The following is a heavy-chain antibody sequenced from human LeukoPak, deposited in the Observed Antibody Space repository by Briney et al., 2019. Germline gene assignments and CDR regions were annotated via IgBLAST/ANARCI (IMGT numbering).Heavy chain of an antibody. CDR1: GYSFTSYW. J-gene: IGHJ4*02. Sequence: GESLKISCKGSGYSFTSYWIGWVRQMPGKGLEWMGIIYPGDSDTGYSPSFQGQVTISADKSISTAYLQWSSLKASDTAMYYCASLGGYGSGSSYFDYWGQGTLVTVSS. V-gene: IGHV5-51*01. CDR2: IYPGDSDT. D-gene: IGHD3-10*01. CDR3: ASLGGYGSGSSYFDY.